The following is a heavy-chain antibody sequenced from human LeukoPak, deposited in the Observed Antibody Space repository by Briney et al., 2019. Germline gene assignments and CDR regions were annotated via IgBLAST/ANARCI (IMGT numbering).Heavy chain of an antibody. CDR1: GGSISSYY. J-gene: IGHJ3*02. CDR3: ARGTYGDYVISAFDI. Sequence: SETLSLTCTVSGGSISSYYWSWIRQPPGKGLEWIGYIYYSGSTIYNPSLKSRVTISVDTAKDQFSLKLSSVTAADTAAYYCARGTYGDYVISAFDIWGQGTMVTVYS. D-gene: IGHD4-17*01. V-gene: IGHV4-59*01. CDR2: IYYSGST.